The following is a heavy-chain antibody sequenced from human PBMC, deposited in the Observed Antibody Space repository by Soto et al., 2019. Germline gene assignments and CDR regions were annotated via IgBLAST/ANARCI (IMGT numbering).Heavy chain of an antibody. J-gene: IGHJ4*02. CDR2: IYHSGST. Sequence: QVQLQESGPGLVKPSGTLSLTCAVSGGSISSSNWWSWVRQPPGKGLEWIGEIYHSGSTNYNPSLGIRVTKSVDNTRYHSSLKLSSVTAADTAVYYCARAPFLGIGDHAHEFWGQGTLVTVSS. V-gene: IGHV4-4*02. D-gene: IGHD3-10*01. CDR3: ARAPFLGIGDHAHEF. CDR1: GGSISSSNW.